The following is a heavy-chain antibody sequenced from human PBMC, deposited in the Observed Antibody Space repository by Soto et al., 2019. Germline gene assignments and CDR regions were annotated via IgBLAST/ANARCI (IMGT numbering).Heavy chain of an antibody. CDR3: ARSTGTTWGTFDY. D-gene: IGHD1-7*01. CDR2: IYYSGST. CDR1: GGSISSSSYY. V-gene: IGHV4-39*01. Sequence: LSLTCTVSGGSISSSSYYWGWIRQPPGKGLEWIGSIYYSGSTYYNPSLKSRVTISVDTSKNQFSLKLSSVTAADTAVYYCARSTGTTWGTFDYWGQGTLVTVSS. J-gene: IGHJ4*02.